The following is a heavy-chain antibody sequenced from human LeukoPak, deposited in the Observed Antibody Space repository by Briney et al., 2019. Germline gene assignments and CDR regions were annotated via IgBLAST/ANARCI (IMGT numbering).Heavy chain of an antibody. D-gene: IGHD3-9*01. CDR3: ARDRSYYDILTGYSGYYMDV. CDR2: ISSSSSYI. Sequence: GGSLRLSCAASGFTFSSYSMNWVRQAPGKGLEWVSSISSSSSYIYYADSVKGRFTISRDNAENSLYLQMNSLRAEDTAVYYCARDRSYYDILTGYSGYYMDVWGKGTTVTVSS. V-gene: IGHV3-21*01. CDR1: GFTFSSYS. J-gene: IGHJ6*03.